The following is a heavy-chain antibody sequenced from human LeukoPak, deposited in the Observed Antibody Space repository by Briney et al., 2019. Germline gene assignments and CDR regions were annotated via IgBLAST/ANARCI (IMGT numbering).Heavy chain of an antibody. CDR2: ISSSSSYI. CDR1: GFTFISYS. D-gene: IGHD2-15*01. J-gene: IGHJ6*02. CDR3: ASQYCSGGSCYFDYYYYGMDV. V-gene: IGHV3-21*01. Sequence: GGSLRLSCAASGFTFISYSMNWVRQAPGKGLEWVSSISSSSSYIYYTDSVKGRFTISRDNAKNSLYLQMNSLRAEDTAVYYCASQYCSGGSCYFDYYYYGMDVWGQGTTVTVSS.